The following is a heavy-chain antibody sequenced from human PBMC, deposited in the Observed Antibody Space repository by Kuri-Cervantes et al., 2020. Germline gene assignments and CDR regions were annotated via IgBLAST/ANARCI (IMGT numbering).Heavy chain of an antibody. J-gene: IGHJ4*02. CDR1: GFTFSSYS. CDR2: ISSSSTI. V-gene: IGHV3-48*02. CDR3: ARAAAGPHFDY. D-gene: IGHD6-19*01. Sequence: GGSLRLSCAASGFTFSSYSMNWVRQAPGKGLEWVSYISSSSTIYYADSVKGRFTISRDNAKNSLYLQMNSLRDEYTAVYYCARAAAGPHFDYWGQGTLVTVSS.